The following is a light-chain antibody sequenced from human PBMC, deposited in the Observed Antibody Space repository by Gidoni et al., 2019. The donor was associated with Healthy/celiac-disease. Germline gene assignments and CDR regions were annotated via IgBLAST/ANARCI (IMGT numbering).Light chain of an antibody. V-gene: IGKV3-20*01. CDR1: QSVSSSY. CDR2: GAS. CDR3: QQYGSSRT. Sequence: EIVLTQSPGPLSLSPGERATLSCRASQSVSSSYLAWYQQKPGQAPRLLIYGASSRATGIPDRFSGSGSGTDFTLTISRLEPEDFAVYYCQQYGSSRTFGQXNKVEIK. J-gene: IGKJ1*01.